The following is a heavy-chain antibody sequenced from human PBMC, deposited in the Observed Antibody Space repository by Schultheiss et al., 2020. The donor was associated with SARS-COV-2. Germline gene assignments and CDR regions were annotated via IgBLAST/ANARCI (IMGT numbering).Heavy chain of an antibody. CDR2: ISSSSSYI. D-gene: IGHD3-10*01. Sequence: GGSRRISWAAAGFTFSDYYMSWIRQAPGKGLEWVSYISSSSSYIYYADSVKGRFTISRDNAKNSLYLQMNSLRAEDTAVYYCARDSKLGGYYYYYMDVWGKGTTVTVSS. V-gene: IGHV3-11*06. CDR3: ARDSKLGGYYYYYMDV. CDR1: GFTFSDYY. J-gene: IGHJ6*03.